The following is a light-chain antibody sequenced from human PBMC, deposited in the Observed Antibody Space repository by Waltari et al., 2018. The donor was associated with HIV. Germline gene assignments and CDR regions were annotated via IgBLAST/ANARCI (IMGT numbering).Light chain of an antibody. CDR3: QSYDNGLNGWV. Sequence: QSVLTQPPSVSGAPGRKVTISCTGSNSNIGAGYDVYWYQQCPGTAPKVLIYGNTNRPSGVPDRFAASKAGNSASLAITGLQAADGGDYYCQSYDNGLNGWVFGGGTKLTV. CDR1: NSNIGAGYD. J-gene: IGLJ3*02. CDR2: GNT. V-gene: IGLV1-40*01.